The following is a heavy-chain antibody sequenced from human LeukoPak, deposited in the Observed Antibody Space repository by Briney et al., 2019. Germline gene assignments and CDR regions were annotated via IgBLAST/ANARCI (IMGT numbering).Heavy chain of an antibody. J-gene: IGHJ4*02. CDR1: GFTFSSYA. V-gene: IGHV3-64*01. Sequence: GGSLRLSCAASGFTFSSYAMHWVRQAPGKGLEYVSAISSNGGSTYYANSVKGRFTISRDNSKNTLYLQMGSLRAEDTAVYYCATSPYDSSGYYLGFDYWGQGTLVTVSS. D-gene: IGHD3-22*01. CDR2: ISSNGGST. CDR3: ATSPYDSSGYYLGFDY.